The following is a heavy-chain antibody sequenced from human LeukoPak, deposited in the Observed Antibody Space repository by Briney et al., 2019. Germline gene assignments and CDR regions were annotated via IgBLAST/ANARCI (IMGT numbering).Heavy chain of an antibody. J-gene: IGHJ6*02. Sequence: PGGSLRLSCAASGFTFKIHAMSWVRQAPGKGLEWVSRIDDSGVIRSYADSVKGRFTISRDNSKMTLTLQMNSLRAEDTAVYYCAKRLKRNYYYHYAMDVWGQGTTVTVSS. CDR1: GFTFKIHA. CDR2: IDDSGVIR. V-gene: IGHV3-23*01. CDR3: AKRLKRNYYYHYAMDV. D-gene: IGHD3-22*01.